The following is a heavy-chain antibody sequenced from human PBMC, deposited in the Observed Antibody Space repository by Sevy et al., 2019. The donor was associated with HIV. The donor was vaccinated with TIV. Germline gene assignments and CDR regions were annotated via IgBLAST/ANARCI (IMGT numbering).Heavy chain of an antibody. CDR3: ARDRGLEVYFDL. Sequence: QLGGSLRLSCAASGFTVSTNYMSWVRQAPGKGLEWISLIYTGGSTYYADSVKGRFTISRDNSKNTLYLQMNSLRAEDTAVYYCARDRGLEVYFDLWGRGTLVTVSS. J-gene: IGHJ2*01. CDR1: GFTVSTNY. V-gene: IGHV3-53*01. D-gene: IGHD3-10*01. CDR2: IYTGGST.